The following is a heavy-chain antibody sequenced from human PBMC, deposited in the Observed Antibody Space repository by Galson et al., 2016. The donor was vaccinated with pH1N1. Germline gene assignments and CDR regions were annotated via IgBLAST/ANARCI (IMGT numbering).Heavy chain of an antibody. J-gene: IGHJ4*02. CDR1: GFTFDDYA. Sequence: SLRLSCAASGFTFDDYAMHWVRQAPGKGLEGLSGISWNGGSMDYADSVKGRFTISSDSAKNSLYLQMNSLRAEDTALYYCARNSGWVGGDLDYWGPGPLVTVSS. V-gene: IGHV3-9*01. D-gene: IGHD6-19*01. CDR3: ARNSGWVGGDLDY. CDR2: ISWNGGSM.